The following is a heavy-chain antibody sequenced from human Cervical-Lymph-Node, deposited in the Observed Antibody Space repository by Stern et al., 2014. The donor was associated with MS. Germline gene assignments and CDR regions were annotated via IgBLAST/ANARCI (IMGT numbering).Heavy chain of an antibody. CDR3: ARTYYYGSGSQKDYYGMDV. J-gene: IGHJ6*02. V-gene: IGHV3-30-3*01. Sequence: VQLVESGGGVVQPGRSLRLSCAASGFTFSSYAMHWVLQAPGKELEWVAVISYEGSNEYSADSVQCRFTISRDNSKNTLYLQMNSLRAEDTAVYYCARTYYYGSGSQKDYYGMDVWGQGTTVTVSS. CDR2: ISYEGSNE. CDR1: GFTFSSYA. D-gene: IGHD3-10*01.